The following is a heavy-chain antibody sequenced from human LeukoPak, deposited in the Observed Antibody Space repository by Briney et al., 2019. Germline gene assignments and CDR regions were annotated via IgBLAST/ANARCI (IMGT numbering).Heavy chain of an antibody. Sequence: PGGSLRISCKGSGYSFTSYWISWVRQMPGKGLEWMGIFYPGDSDTRYSPSFQGQVTISADKSISTAYLQWSSLKASDTAMYYCARWYSSSSDYWGQGTLVTVSS. J-gene: IGHJ4*02. D-gene: IGHD6-6*01. CDR3: ARWYSSSSDY. CDR2: FYPGDSDT. CDR1: GYSFTSYW. V-gene: IGHV5-51*01.